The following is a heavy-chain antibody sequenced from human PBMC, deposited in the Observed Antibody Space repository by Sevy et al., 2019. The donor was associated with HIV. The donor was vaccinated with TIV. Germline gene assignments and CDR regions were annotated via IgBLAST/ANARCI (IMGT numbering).Heavy chain of an antibody. CDR3: VRDYDRWPYGMDV. CDR2: IYYSGST. CDR1: GGSVSSGSYY. V-gene: IGHV4-61*01. J-gene: IGHJ6*02. D-gene: IGHD3-3*01. Sequence: SETLSLTCTVSGGSVSSGSYYWSWIRQPPGKGLEWIGYIYYSGSTNYNPSLKSRVTISVDTSKNQFSLKLSSVTAADTAVYYCVRDYDRWPYGMDVWGQGTTVTVSS.